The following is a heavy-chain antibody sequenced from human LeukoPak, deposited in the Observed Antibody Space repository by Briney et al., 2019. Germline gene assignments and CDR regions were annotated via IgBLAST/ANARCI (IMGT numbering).Heavy chain of an antibody. Sequence: GGSLRLSCAASGFTFSSYGMHWVRQAPGKGLEWVAVIWYDGSNKYYADSVKGRFTISRDNSKNTLYLQMNSLRAEDTAVYYCARVGHYYDSSGYYYVAGFFDYWGQGTLVTVSS. CDR3: ARVGHYYDSSGYYYVAGFFDY. CDR1: GFTFSSYG. D-gene: IGHD3-22*01. V-gene: IGHV3-33*01. CDR2: IWYDGSNK. J-gene: IGHJ4*02.